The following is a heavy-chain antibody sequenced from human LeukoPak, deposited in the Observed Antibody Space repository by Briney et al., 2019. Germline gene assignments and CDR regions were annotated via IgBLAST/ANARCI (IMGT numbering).Heavy chain of an antibody. D-gene: IGHD3-10*01. CDR1: GGSFSGYY. CDR2: INHSGST. V-gene: IGHV4-34*01. Sequence: PSETLSLTCAVYGGSFSGYYWSWIRQPPGKGLEWIGEINHSGSTNYNPSLKSRVTISIDTSKNQFSLKLSSVTAADTAVYYCARQSGQVDVWGKGTTVTVSS. CDR3: ARQSGQVDV. J-gene: IGHJ6*04.